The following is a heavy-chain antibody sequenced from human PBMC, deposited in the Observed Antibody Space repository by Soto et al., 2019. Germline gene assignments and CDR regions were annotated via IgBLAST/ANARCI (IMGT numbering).Heavy chain of an antibody. Sequence: PGGSLRLPCVASGFTFSDYSMNWVRQAPGKGLEWVAPITSTSSYIYYADSMKGRFTISRDDSKNMLYLQMNSLKTEDAAVYYCTTDRQYRPAYWGQGTLVTVSS. D-gene: IGHD3-16*02. J-gene: IGHJ4*02. CDR2: ITSTSSYI. CDR1: GFTFSDYS. CDR3: TTDRQYRPAY. V-gene: IGHV3-21*03.